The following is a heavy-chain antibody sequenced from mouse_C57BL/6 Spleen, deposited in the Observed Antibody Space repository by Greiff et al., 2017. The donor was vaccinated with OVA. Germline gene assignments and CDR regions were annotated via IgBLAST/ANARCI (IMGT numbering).Heavy chain of an antibody. J-gene: IGHJ2*01. Sequence: VQLQQPGAELVKPGASVKLSCKASGYTFTSYWMQWVKQRPGQGLEWIGEIDPSDSYTNYNQKFKGKATLTVDTSSSTAYMQLSSLTSEDSAVYYCARVGLTGTYSTFDYWGQGTTLTVSS. CDR2: IDPSDSYT. D-gene: IGHD4-1*01. CDR3: ARVGLTGTYSTFDY. V-gene: IGHV1-50*01. CDR1: GYTFTSYW.